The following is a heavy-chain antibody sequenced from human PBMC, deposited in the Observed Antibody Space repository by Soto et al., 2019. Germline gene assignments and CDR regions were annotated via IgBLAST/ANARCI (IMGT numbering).Heavy chain of an antibody. CDR2: ISWNGNDI. CDR1: GFRFSSSG. Sequence: QVQLVESGGGVVQPGRSLRLSCAASGFRFSSSGMHWVRQAPGKGLEWVAFISWNGNDIFYADSVRGRFTISRDNFKNTVSLQMYSLRPEDTGLYYCTNTDYGDYGGEYWGQGTLVTVSS. V-gene: IGHV3-30*18. CDR3: TNTDYGDYGGEY. J-gene: IGHJ1*01. D-gene: IGHD4-17*01.